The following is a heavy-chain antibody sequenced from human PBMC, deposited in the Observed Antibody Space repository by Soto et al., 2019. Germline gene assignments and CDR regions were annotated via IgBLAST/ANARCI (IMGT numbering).Heavy chain of an antibody. CDR2: SSATGAGT. D-gene: IGHD1-7*01. V-gene: IGHV3-23*01. Sequence: EVQLLESGGGLVQPGGSLRLSCAASGFTFSSYGMTWVRQAPGKGLEWVSFSSATGAGTYYADSVKGRFTISRDNSKNPLYLQMTSLRAAATAVYYCAKDRRAGGNYGFYSDFWGQGALVIVSS. CDR1: GFTFSSYG. CDR3: AKDRRAGGNYGFYSDF. J-gene: IGHJ4*02.